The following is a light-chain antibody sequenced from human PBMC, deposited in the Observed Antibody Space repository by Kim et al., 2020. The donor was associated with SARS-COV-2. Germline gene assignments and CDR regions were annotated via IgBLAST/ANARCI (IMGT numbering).Light chain of an antibody. CDR3: ETWDSSLSAVV. Sequence: QKVTSSCSRNSSNNGNNYISWYQQLPGTAPSLLIYNNNKRHSGIPDRFSGSKSGTSATLGITGLQTGDEADYYCETWDSSLSAVVFGGGTQLTVL. CDR1: SSNNGNNY. V-gene: IGLV1-51*01. J-gene: IGLJ2*01. CDR2: NNN.